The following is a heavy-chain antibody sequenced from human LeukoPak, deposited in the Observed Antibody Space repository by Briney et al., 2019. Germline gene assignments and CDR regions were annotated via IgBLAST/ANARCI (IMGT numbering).Heavy chain of an antibody. CDR1: GSSISSYY. D-gene: IGHD6-19*01. Sequence: SETLSLTCTVSGSSISSYYWSWIRQPPGKGLEWIGYIYYSGSTNYNPSLKSRVTISVDTPKNQFSLKLSSVTAADTAVYYCARGSGWYSPFDYWGQGTLVTVSS. J-gene: IGHJ4*02. CDR3: ARGSGWYSPFDY. CDR2: IYYSGST. V-gene: IGHV4-59*01.